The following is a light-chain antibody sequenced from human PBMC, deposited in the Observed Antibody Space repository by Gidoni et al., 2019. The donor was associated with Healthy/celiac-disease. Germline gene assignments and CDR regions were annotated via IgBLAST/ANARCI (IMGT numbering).Light chain of an antibody. CDR3: AAWDDSLNVVV. CDR2: TNN. Sequence: QSVLTQPPSASGTPGPRVTISCSGSRSNIGSNTVNWYQQLPGTAPKLLIYTNNQRHSGVPDRFTGSKSGTSASLAISGLQSEDEADYYCAAWDDSLNVVVFGGGTKLXV. CDR1: RSNIGSNT. J-gene: IGLJ2*01. V-gene: IGLV1-44*01.